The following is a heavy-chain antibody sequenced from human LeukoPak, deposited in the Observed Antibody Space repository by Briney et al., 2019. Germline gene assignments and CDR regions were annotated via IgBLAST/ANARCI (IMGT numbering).Heavy chain of an antibody. CDR1: GYTFTGYY. CDR2: INPNSGGT. V-gene: IGHV1-2*02. CDR3: ATDRADAWNLLLFLN. Sequence: ASVKVSCKASGYTFTGYYMHWVRRAPGQGLEWMGWINPNSGGTNYAQKFQGRVTMTEDTSTDTAYMELSSLRSEDTAVYYCATDRADAWNLLLFLNWGQGTLVTVSS. D-gene: IGHD3-10*01. J-gene: IGHJ4*02.